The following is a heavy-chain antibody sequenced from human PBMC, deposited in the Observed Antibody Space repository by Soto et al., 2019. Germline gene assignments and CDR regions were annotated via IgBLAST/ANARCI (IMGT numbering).Heavy chain of an antibody. CDR1: GFTFSSYA. CDR3: ARVPYYYDSSGYPSYFDY. CDR2: MSYDGSNK. D-gene: IGHD3-22*01. J-gene: IGHJ4*02. Sequence: GGSLRLSCAASGFTFSSYAMHWVRQAPGKGLEWVAVMSYDGSNKYYADSVKGRFTISRDNSKNTLYLQMNSLRAEDTAVYYCARVPYYYDSSGYPSYFDYWGQGTLVTVSS. V-gene: IGHV3-30-3*01.